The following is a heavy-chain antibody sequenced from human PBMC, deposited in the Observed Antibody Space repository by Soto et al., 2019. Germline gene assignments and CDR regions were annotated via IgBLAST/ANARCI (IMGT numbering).Heavy chain of an antibody. J-gene: IGHJ5*02. D-gene: IGHD3-10*01. CDR3: AKDHITMVRGVNWFDP. Sequence: GSLRLSCAASGFTFSSYAMSWVRQAPGKGLEWVSAISGSGGSTYYADSVKGRFTISRDNSKNTLYLQMNSLRAEDTAVYYCAKDHITMVRGVNWFDPWGQGTLVTVSS. CDR2: ISGSGGST. CDR1: GFTFSSYA. V-gene: IGHV3-23*01.